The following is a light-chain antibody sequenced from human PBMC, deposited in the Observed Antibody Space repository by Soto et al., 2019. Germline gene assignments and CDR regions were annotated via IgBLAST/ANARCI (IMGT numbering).Light chain of an antibody. CDR1: QSVSSTF. Sequence: EIVLTQSPGTPSLSPGERATLSCRASQSVSSTFLAWYQQKPGQAPRLLIYGASSRATGIPDRFSGSGSGRDFTLTISGLEPEDFAVFYCQQYGSSPRYTFGQGTKLEIK. J-gene: IGKJ2*01. CDR2: GAS. CDR3: QQYGSSPRYT. V-gene: IGKV3-20*01.